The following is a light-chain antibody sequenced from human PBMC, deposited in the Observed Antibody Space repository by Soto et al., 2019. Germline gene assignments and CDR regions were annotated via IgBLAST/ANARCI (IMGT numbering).Light chain of an antibody. Sequence: VLTQSPGTLSLSPGERATLSCRASQSLGSSYVAWYQQKPGQAPRLLIYGASSRATGIPDRFSGSGSETDFTLTISRLEPEDFAVYYCQQYGGSPPFTFGPGTKVDIK. CDR1: QSLGSSY. CDR3: QQYGGSPPFT. CDR2: GAS. J-gene: IGKJ3*01. V-gene: IGKV3-20*01.